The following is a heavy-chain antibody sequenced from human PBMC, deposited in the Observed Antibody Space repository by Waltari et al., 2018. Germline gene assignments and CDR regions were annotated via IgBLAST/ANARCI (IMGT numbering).Heavy chain of an antibody. CDR1: GGTFSSYA. V-gene: IGHV1-69*01. J-gene: IGHJ6*03. CDR2: IIPIFGTA. Sequence: QVQLVQSGAEVKKPGSSVKVSCKASGGTFSSYAIRWVRQAPAPGLQGMGGIIPIFGTANYAQKFQGRVTITADESTSTAYMELSSLRSEDTAVYYCARGTYYDYVWGSYRYVPYYYYYMDVWGKGTTVTVS. D-gene: IGHD3-16*02. CDR3: ARGTYYDYVWGSYRYVPYYYYYMDV.